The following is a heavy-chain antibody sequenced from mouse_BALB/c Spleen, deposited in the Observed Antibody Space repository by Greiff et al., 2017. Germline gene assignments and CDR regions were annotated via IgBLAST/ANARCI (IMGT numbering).Heavy chain of an antibody. Sequence: EVKLVESGGGLVKLGGSLKLSCAASGFTFSSYYMSWVRQTPEKRLELVAAINSNGGSTYYPDTVKGRFTISRDNAKNTLYLQMSSLKSEDTALYYCARQAAYAMDYWGQGTSVTVSS. CDR3: ARQAAYAMDY. CDR2: INSNGGST. D-gene: IGHD6-1*01. CDR1: GFTFSSYY. J-gene: IGHJ4*01. V-gene: IGHV5-6-2*01.